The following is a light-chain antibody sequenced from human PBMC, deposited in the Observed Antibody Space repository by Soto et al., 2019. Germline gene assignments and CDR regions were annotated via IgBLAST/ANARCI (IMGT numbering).Light chain of an antibody. CDR1: SSNIGSNY. CDR2: TDD. V-gene: IGLV1-44*01. Sequence: QSVLTQPPSASGTPGQRVTISCSGGSSNIGSNYVDWYQHLPGTAPKLLIYTDDQRPSGVPDRFSGSKSGTSASLAISGLQSEDEADYFCAAWDDSLNGPVFGGGTKLTVL. CDR3: AAWDDSLNGPV. J-gene: IGLJ3*02.